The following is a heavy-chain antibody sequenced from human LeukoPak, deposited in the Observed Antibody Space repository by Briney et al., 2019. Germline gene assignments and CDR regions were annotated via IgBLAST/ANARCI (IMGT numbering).Heavy chain of an antibody. CDR3: ARVNFTAARPQFDY. CDR2: ISYDGSNK. D-gene: IGHD6-6*01. Sequence: GGSLRLSCAASGFTFSSYGMHWVRQAPGKGLEWVAVISYDGSNKYYADSVKGRFTISRDNSKNTLYLQMNSLRAEDTAVYYCARVNFTAARPQFDYWGQGTLVTVSS. J-gene: IGHJ4*02. V-gene: IGHV3-30*03. CDR1: GFTFSSYG.